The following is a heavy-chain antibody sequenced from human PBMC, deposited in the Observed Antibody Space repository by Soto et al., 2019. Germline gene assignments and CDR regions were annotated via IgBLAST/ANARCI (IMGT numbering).Heavy chain of an antibody. CDR1: GFTVSNSY. J-gene: IGHJ5*02. Sequence: GGSLRLSCAASGFTVSNSYMTWVRQAPGKGLEWVSVIYSGGSTYYADSVKGRLTMSSDNSKNTLYLQMSSLRSEDTEVYYCARNGLEPGCIINSCFTWGQGTLVTVSS. CDR2: IYSGGST. D-gene: IGHD2-2*01. V-gene: IGHV3-66*01. CDR3: ARNGLEPGCIINSCFT.